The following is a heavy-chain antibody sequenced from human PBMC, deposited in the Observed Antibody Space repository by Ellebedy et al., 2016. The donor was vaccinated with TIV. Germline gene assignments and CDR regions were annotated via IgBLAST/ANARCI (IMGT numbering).Heavy chain of an antibody. D-gene: IGHD6-13*01. CDR1: GFTFGDYA. Sequence: PGGSLRLSCTASGFTFGDYAMSWFRQAPGKGLEWVGFIRSKAYGGTTEYAASVKGRFTISRDDSKSIAYLQMNSLKTEDTAVYYCTRDLKPTSIAAANYWGQGTLVTVSS. V-gene: IGHV3-49*03. CDR2: IRSKAYGGTT. CDR3: TRDLKPTSIAAANY. J-gene: IGHJ4*02.